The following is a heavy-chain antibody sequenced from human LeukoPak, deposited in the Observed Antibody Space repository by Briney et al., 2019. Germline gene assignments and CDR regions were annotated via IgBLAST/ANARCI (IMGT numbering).Heavy chain of an antibody. D-gene: IGHD3-3*01. J-gene: IGHJ3*02. Sequence: SETLSFTCTVSGGSISSGDYYWSWIRQPPGKGLEWIGYIYYSGSTYYNPSLKSRVTISVDTSKNQFSLKLSSVTAADTAVYYCARVFEYYDFWSGYYRGGPQNAFDIWGQGTMVTVSS. CDR3: ARVFEYYDFWSGYYRGGPQNAFDI. V-gene: IGHV4-30-4*08. CDR2: IYYSGST. CDR1: GGSISSGDYY.